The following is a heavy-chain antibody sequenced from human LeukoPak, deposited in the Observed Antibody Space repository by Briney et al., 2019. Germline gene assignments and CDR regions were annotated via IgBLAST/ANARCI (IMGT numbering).Heavy chain of an antibody. Sequence: ASVKVSCKASGGTFSSYAISWVRQATGQGLEWMGWMNPNSGNTGYAQKFQGRVTMTRNTSISTAYMELSSLRSEDTAVYYCARGRGSSSWYDPYNWFDPWGQGTLVTVSS. D-gene: IGHD6-13*01. CDR1: GGTFSSYA. J-gene: IGHJ5*02. CDR2: MNPNSGNT. V-gene: IGHV1-8*02. CDR3: ARGRGSSSWYDPYNWFDP.